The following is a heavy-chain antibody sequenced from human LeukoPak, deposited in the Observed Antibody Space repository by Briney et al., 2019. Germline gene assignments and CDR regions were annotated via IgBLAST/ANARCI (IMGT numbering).Heavy chain of an antibody. CDR1: GFTFSSYE. CDR3: ARWSESIAVAGIRVAFDY. D-gene: IGHD6-19*01. CDR2: ISSSGSTI. V-gene: IGHV3-48*03. J-gene: IGHJ4*02. Sequence: GGSLRLSCAASGFTFSSYEMNWVRQAPGKGLEWVSYISSSGSTIYYADSVKGRFTISRDNAKNSLYLQVNSLRAEDTAVYYCARWSESIAVAGIRVAFDYWGQGTLVTVSS.